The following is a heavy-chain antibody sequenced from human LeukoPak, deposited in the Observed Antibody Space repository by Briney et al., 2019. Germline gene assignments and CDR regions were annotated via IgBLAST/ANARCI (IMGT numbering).Heavy chain of an antibody. CDR1: GGSINSHY. V-gene: IGHV4-59*08. Sequence: PAETLSLTCTVSGGSINSHYWSWIRQPPGKGLEWIGDIYYKGSTNYNPSLKSRVTISVDTSKNHLSLKLTSVLAADTAIYYCVRRDTTGWNYFHYWGQGVQVGVSS. J-gene: IGHJ4*02. CDR3: VRRDTTGWNYFHY. CDR2: IYYKGST. D-gene: IGHD2/OR15-2a*01.